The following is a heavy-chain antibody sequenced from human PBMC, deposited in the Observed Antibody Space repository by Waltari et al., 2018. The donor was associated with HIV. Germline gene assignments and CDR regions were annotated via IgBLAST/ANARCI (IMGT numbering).Heavy chain of an antibody. J-gene: IGHJ4*02. V-gene: IGHV3-30*18. D-gene: IGHD3-22*01. Sequence: QVQLVESGGGVVQPGRSLRLSCAASGFTFSSYGMHSVRQAPGKGLEWVAVISYDGSNKYYADSVKGRFTISRDNSKNTLYLQMNSLRAEDTAVYYCAKDPYYYDSSGYADYFDYWGQGTLVTVSS. CDR2: ISYDGSNK. CDR3: AKDPYYYDSSGYADYFDY. CDR1: GFTFSSYG.